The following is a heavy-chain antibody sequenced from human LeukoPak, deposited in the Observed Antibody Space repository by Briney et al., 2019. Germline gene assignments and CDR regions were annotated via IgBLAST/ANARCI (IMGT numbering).Heavy chain of an antibody. V-gene: IGHV3-15*07. CDR3: SQGSGFYFNY. CDR1: GLTLSNVW. CDR2: IKRKSDGGTT. D-gene: IGHD3-3*01. Sequence: PGGSLRLSCAVSGLTLSNVWMNWVRQAPGKGLEWVGLIKRKSDGGTTEFAAPVKGRFTISRDDSKNTLYLQMDSLTSEDTAVYYCSQGSGFYFNYWGQGTLVTVSS. J-gene: IGHJ4*02.